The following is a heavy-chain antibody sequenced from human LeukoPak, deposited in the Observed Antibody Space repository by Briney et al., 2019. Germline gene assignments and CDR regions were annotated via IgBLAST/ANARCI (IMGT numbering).Heavy chain of an antibody. J-gene: IGHJ3*02. CDR2: IITSTYT. Sequence: GGSLRLSCVASGITFSSYPMNWVRQAPGMGLEWASSIITSTYTFYADSVKGRFTISRDNAKNSLYLQMNSLRAEDTAVYYCAREGRDDYDSRNALDIWGQGTMVSVSS. CDR3: AREGRDDYDSRNALDI. D-gene: IGHD3-22*01. CDR1: GITFSSYP. V-gene: IGHV3-21*01.